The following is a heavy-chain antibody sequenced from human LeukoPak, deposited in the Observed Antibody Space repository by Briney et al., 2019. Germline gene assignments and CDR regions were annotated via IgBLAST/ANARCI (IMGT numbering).Heavy chain of an antibody. CDR1: GFTFSSYA. Sequence: PGGSLRLSCAASGFTFSSYAMHWVRQAPGKGLEWVAVISYDGSNKYYADSVKGRFTISRDNSKNTLYLQMNSLRAEDTAVYYCALEMATIIGDYWGQGTLVTVSS. J-gene: IGHJ4*02. V-gene: IGHV3-30-3*01. CDR2: ISYDGSNK. CDR3: ALEMATIIGDY. D-gene: IGHD5-24*01.